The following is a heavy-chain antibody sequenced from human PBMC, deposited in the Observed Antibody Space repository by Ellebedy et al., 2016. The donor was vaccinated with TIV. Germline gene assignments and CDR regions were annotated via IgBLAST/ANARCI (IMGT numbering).Heavy chain of an antibody. CDR3: ARVKTVTHDY. Sequence: ASVKVSXKASDHTFINYGISWVRQAPGQGLEWLGWISLYNGNTDYGQKFQGRVTMTTDTTTSTAYMELRSLRSDDTAVYYCARVKTVTHDYWGQGTLVTVSS. V-gene: IGHV1-18*01. CDR2: ISLYNGNT. CDR1: DHTFINYG. D-gene: IGHD4-17*01. J-gene: IGHJ4*02.